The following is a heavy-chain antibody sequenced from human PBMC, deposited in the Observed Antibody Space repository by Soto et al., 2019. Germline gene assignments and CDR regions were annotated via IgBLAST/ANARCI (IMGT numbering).Heavy chain of an antibody. D-gene: IGHD4-17*01. CDR3: AKGTGSYGDYEDGFYFDY. Sequence: PGGSLRLSCAASGFTFSSYAMSWVRQAPGKGLEWVSAISGSGGSTYYADSVKGRFTISRDNSKNTLYLQMNSLRAEDTAVYYCAKGTGSYGDYEDGFYFDYWGQGTLVTVSS. V-gene: IGHV3-23*01. CDR2: ISGSGGST. CDR1: GFTFSSYA. J-gene: IGHJ4*02.